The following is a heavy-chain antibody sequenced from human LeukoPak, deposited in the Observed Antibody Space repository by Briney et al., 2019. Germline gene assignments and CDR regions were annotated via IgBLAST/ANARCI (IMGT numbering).Heavy chain of an antibody. CDR3: ARARRSGGITLIRGVKDRGWFDS. CDR2: IRPDGDNK. V-gene: IGHV3-30*02. J-gene: IGHJ5*01. Sequence: PGGSLRLSCAASAFTFTSYGLHWVRQAPGKGLEWVAFIRPDGDNKYYADSVKGRFTISRDNSKNTLYLQMNSLRAEDTAVHYCARARRSGGITLIRGVKDRGWFDSWGQGTLVTVSS. D-gene: IGHD3-10*01. CDR1: AFTFTSYG.